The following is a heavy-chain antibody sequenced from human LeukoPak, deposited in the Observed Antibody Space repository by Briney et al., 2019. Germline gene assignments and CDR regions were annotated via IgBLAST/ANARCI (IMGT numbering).Heavy chain of an antibody. J-gene: IGHJ4*02. CDR1: GGSISSGGYY. CDR3: ARVGCSGGSCYSRYYFDY. V-gene: IGHV4-31*03. D-gene: IGHD2-15*01. CDR2: IYYSGST. Sequence: SQTLSLTCTVSGGSISSGGYYWSWIRRHPGKGLEWIGYIYYSGSTYYNPSLKSRVTISVDTSKNQFSLKLSSVTAADTAVYYCARVGCSGGSCYSRYYFDYWGQGTLVTVSS.